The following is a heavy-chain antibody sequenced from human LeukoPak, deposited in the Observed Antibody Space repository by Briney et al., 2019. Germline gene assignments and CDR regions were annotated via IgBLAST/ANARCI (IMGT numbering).Heavy chain of an antibody. V-gene: IGHV4-39*07. Sequence: SETLSLTCTVSGGSISSSSYYWGWIRQPPGKGLEWIGSIYYSGSTYYNPSLKSRVTISVDTSKNQFSLKLSSVTAADTAVYYCARGPPYYFDYWGQGTLVTVSS. J-gene: IGHJ4*02. CDR3: ARGPPYYFDY. CDR1: GGSISSSSYY. CDR2: IYYSGST.